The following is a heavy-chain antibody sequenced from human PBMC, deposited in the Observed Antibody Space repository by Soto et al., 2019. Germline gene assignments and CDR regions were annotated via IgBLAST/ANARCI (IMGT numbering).Heavy chain of an antibody. Sequence: QVQLQESCPGLVKPSGTLFLTCAVSGGSISDNWWSWVRQPPGKGLEWIGEIYHSGTTYYTPSLRSRVVILVDKSASQISLTLSSVTAADTAVYYCARHVAVPRTRGFDYWGPGTLVAVSS. J-gene: IGHJ4*02. CDR2: IYHSGTT. CDR3: ARHVAVPRTRGFDY. CDR1: GGSISDNW. V-gene: IGHV4-4*02. D-gene: IGHD2-21*01.